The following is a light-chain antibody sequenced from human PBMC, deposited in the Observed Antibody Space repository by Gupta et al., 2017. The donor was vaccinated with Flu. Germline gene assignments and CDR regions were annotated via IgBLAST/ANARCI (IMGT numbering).Light chain of an antibody. Sequence: DIQRTRSPSSLSASVGDRVTVTCRASQMISNYLNWYQQKPGKAPKLLIYVASGLPSGVPSRFIGSGSGTDFTLTISSLQPEDAAIYFCQQTYSTPYTFGQGTMLDVK. J-gene: IGKJ2*01. CDR3: QQTYSTPYT. CDR1: QMISNY. CDR2: VAS. V-gene: IGKV1-39*01.